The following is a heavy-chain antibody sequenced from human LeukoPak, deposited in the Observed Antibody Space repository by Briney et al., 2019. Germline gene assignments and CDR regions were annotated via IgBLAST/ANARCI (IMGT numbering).Heavy chain of an antibody. Sequence: RASVKASCKASGYTFTGYYMHWVRQAPGLGLEWMGWINPNSGGTNYAQKLQGRVTMTRDTSISTAYMELSRLRSDDTAAYYCARVPIAAAGIWYWGQGTLVTVSS. J-gene: IGHJ4*02. D-gene: IGHD6-13*01. CDR2: INPNSGGT. V-gene: IGHV1-2*02. CDR3: ARVPIAAAGIWY. CDR1: GYTFTGYY.